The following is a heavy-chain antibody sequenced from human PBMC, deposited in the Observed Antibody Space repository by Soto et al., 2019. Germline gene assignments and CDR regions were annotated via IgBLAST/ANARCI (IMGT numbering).Heavy chain of an antibody. CDR1: GYTFTSYG. V-gene: IGHV1-18*01. Sequence: QVQLVQSGAEVKKPGASVKVSCKASGYTFTSYGISWVRQAPGQGLEWMGWISAYNGNTNYAQKLQGRVPMTTDTSTSTAYMELRSLRSDDTAVYYCARDLRYDFWSGYYPIDYWGQGTLVTVSS. CDR3: ARDLRYDFWSGYYPIDY. J-gene: IGHJ4*02. D-gene: IGHD3-3*01. CDR2: ISAYNGNT.